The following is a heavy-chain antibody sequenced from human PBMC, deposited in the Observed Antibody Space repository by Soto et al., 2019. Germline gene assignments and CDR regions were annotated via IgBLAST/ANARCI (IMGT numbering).Heavy chain of an antibody. CDR2: ILYDGSNK. V-gene: IGHV3-30*03. CDR1: GFTFSSYG. Sequence: GGSLRLSCAASGFTFSSYGMHWVRQGPGKGLEWVAVILYDGSNKHYADSVKGRFTISRDNSKNTVYLEMNSLRAEDTAVYYCAREPSTVTTLYYFDYWGQGTLVTVS. CDR3: AREPSTVTTLYYFDY. D-gene: IGHD4-17*01. J-gene: IGHJ4*02.